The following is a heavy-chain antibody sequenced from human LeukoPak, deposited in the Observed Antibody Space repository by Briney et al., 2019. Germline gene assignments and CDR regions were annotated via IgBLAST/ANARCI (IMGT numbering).Heavy chain of an antibody. CDR3: ARGSRIQLWWRGGAFDI. J-gene: IGHJ3*02. V-gene: IGHV4-34*01. D-gene: IGHD5-18*01. CDR2: INHSGST. Sequence: PGGSLRLSCAASGFTFSDYCMSWIRQAPGKGLEWIGEINHSGSTNYNPSLKSRVTISVDTSKNQFSLKLSSVTAADTAVYYCARGSRIQLWWRGGAFDIWGQGTMVTVSS. CDR1: GFTFSDYC.